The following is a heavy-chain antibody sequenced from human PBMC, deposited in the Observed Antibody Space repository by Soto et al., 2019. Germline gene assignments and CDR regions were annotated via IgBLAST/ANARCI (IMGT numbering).Heavy chain of an antibody. V-gene: IGHV3-30-3*01. J-gene: IGHJ4*02. CDR2: ISYDGSNK. Sequence: QVQLVESGGGVVQPGRSLRLSCAAPGFTFSSYAMHWVRQAPGKGLEWVAVISYDGSNKYYADSVKGRFTISRDNSKNTLYLQMNSLRAEDTAVYYCAREEGGYWGQGTLVTVSS. CDR1: GFTFSSYA. D-gene: IGHD3-16*01. CDR3: AREEGGY.